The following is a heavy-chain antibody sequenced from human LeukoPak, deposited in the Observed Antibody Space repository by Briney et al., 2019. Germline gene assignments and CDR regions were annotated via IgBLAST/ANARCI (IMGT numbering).Heavy chain of an antibody. D-gene: IGHD6-19*01. CDR2: ISGYNGNT. Sequence: ASVKVSFKASGYIFSTYGISWVRQAPGQGHEWMGCISGYNGNTNYAQKLQGGVTMTTDTSTSTAYMELRSLRSDDTAVYYCARRRSEEFDFDCWGQGTLVTVSS. J-gene: IGHJ4*02. V-gene: IGHV1-18*01. CDR3: ARRRSEEFDFDC. CDR1: GYIFSTYG.